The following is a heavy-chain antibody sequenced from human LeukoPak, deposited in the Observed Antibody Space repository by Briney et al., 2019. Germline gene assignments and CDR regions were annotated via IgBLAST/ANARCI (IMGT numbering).Heavy chain of an antibody. CDR1: GFTFSSHG. CDR2: IWYDGVNK. D-gene: IGHD6-6*01. CDR3: ARDPDRGPFYTTSLGGYFDF. V-gene: IGHV3-33*01. Sequence: PGGSLRLSCVASGFTFSSHGMHWVRQAPGKGLEWVAVIWYDGVNKYYADSVKGRFTISRDNSMNTLYLLMDSLRAEDTAVYYCARDPDRGPFYTTSLGGYFDFWGQGTLVTVSS. J-gene: IGHJ4*02.